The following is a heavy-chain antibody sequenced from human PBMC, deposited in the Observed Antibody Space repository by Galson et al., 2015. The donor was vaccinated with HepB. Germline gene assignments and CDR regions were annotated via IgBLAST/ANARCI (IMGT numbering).Heavy chain of an antibody. D-gene: IGHD6-13*01. J-gene: IGHJ4*02. Sequence: SLRLSCAASGFTFNTYAMAWVRQAPGKGLEGVSVIYSGGSTYYADSVKGRFTISRDNSKNTLYLQMNSLRAEDTAVYYCAREQPPQHHIAAAGTLVYWGQGTLVTVSS. V-gene: IGHV3-53*01. CDR1: GFTFNTYA. CDR3: AREQPPQHHIAAAGTLVY. CDR2: IYSGGST.